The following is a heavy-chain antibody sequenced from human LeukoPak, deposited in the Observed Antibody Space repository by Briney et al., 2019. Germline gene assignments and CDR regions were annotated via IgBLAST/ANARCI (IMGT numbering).Heavy chain of an antibody. Sequence: GGSLRLSCAASGFTFSSYSMNWVRQAPGKGLEWVSYISSSSSTIYYADSVKGRFTISRDNAKNSLYLQMNSLRAEDTAVYYCARDTPLKCNPYYFDYWGQGTLVTVSS. J-gene: IGHJ4*02. V-gene: IGHV3-48*01. D-gene: IGHD2-15*01. CDR3: ARDTPLKCNPYYFDY. CDR2: ISSSSSTI. CDR1: GFTFSSYS.